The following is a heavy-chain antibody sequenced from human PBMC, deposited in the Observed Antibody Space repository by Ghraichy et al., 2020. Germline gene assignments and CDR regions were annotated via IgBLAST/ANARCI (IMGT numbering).Heavy chain of an antibody. D-gene: IGHD6-19*01. J-gene: IGHJ6*02. V-gene: IGHV6-1*01. CDR3: ARDYPGIAVAGVDYYYYYYGMDV. CDR1: GDSVSSNSAA. CDR2: TYYRSKWYN. Sequence: SQTLSLTCAISGDSVSSNSAAWNWIRQSPSRGLEWLGRTYYRSKWYNDYAVSVKSRITINPDTSKNQFSLQLNSVTPEDTAVYYCARDYPGIAVAGVDYYYYYYGMDVWGQGTTVTVSS.